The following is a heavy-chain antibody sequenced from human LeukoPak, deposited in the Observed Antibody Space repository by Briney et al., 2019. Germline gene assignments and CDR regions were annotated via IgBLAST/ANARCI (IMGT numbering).Heavy chain of an antibody. D-gene: IGHD6-19*01. CDR3: ARDDQWLIQNYFDS. Sequence: GGSLRLSCAASGCIFSSYAMSWVRQAPGKGLEWVSAISGSGGNTFYADSVKGRFTISRDNSKNTLHLRMNSLRAEDTAVYYCARDDQWLIQNYFDSWGQGTLVTVSS. CDR1: GCIFSSYA. CDR2: ISGSGGNT. J-gene: IGHJ4*02. V-gene: IGHV3-23*01.